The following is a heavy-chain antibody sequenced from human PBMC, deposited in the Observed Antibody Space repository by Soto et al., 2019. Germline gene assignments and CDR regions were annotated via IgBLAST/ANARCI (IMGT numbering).Heavy chain of an antibody. Sequence: AGSLRLSCSASGFTFSSYSMNWVRQAPGKGLEWVSYISSSSSTIYYADSVKGRFTISRDNAKNSLYLQMNSLRAEDTAVYYCARDESLVSGYDHFDYWGQGTLVTVSS. J-gene: IGHJ4*02. CDR3: ARDESLVSGYDHFDY. V-gene: IGHV3-48*01. D-gene: IGHD5-12*01. CDR1: GFTFSSYS. CDR2: ISSSSSTI.